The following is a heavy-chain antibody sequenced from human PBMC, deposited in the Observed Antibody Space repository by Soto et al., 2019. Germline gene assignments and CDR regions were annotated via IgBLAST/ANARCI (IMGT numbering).Heavy chain of an antibody. CDR2: IYYSGST. D-gene: IGHD1-26*01. CDR3: ARRYGSAIDY. Sequence: PSETLSLTCTVSGGTISSWYWSWIRQPPGKGLEWIGYIYYSGSTNCNPSLKSRVTISVDTSKNQFSLKLSSVTAADTAVYYRARRYGSAIDYWGQGTLVTVSS. V-gene: IGHV4-59*08. J-gene: IGHJ4*02. CDR1: GGTISSWY.